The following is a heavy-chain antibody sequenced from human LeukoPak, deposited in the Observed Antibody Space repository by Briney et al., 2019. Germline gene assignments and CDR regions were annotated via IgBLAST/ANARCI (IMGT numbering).Heavy chain of an antibody. V-gene: IGHV3-21*01. Sequence: TGGSLRLSCATSGFSFTTYSMNWVRQAPGKGLEWVSSISSSNSFIYYADPVKGRFTISRDNAKNSLYLQMNSLRAEDTAVYYCARDGGWLQYIDYWGQGTLVTVSS. CDR2: ISSSNSFI. CDR1: GFSFTTYS. J-gene: IGHJ4*02. D-gene: IGHD5-24*01. CDR3: ARDGGWLQYIDY.